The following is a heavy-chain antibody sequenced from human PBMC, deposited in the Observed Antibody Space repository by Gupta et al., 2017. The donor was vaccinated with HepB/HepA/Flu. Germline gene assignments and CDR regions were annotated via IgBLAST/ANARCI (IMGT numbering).Heavy chain of an antibody. CDR1: GFTFDDYA. CDR3: ARATGGYDDFLHDF. D-gene: IGHD5-12*01. J-gene: IGHJ4*02. Sequence: EVLLVQSGGGVVRPGGSLRLSCAVSGFTFDDYAMSWVRQVPGKGLEWVSFIYWYGGDTQYADSVKGRFTVSRDDARKALHLQMNSLRAEDTAVYFCARATGGYDDFLHDFWGQGTLVTVSS. V-gene: IGHV3-20*04. CDR2: IYWYGGDT.